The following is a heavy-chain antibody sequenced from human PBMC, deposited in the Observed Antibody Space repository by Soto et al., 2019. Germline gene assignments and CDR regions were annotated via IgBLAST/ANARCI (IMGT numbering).Heavy chain of an antibody. CDR1: GDTFAFHS. V-gene: IGHV1-69*02. CDR2: INPILSMS. Sequence: QVQLVQSGAEVKRPGSSVKVSCKASGDTFAFHSINWVRQAPGLGLEWMGRINPILSMSNYAQRVQGRVTMTAAKATSTAYMVLSSLRSEDTAIYYCATSYGSGSRAFAYWGPGALVTVSS. J-gene: IGHJ4*02. CDR3: ATSYGSGSRAFAY. D-gene: IGHD3-10*01.